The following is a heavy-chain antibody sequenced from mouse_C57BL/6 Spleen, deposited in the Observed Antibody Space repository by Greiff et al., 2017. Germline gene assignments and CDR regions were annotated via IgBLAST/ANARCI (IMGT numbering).Heavy chain of an antibody. Sequence: EVKLVESGGGLVKPGGSLKLSCAASGFTFSSYAMSWVRQTPEKRLEWVATISDGGSYTYYPDNVKGRFTISRDNAKNNLYLQMSHLKSEDTAMYYCARGRDYGSFPFDYWGQGTTLTVSS. D-gene: IGHD1-1*01. CDR2: ISDGGSYT. CDR3: ARGRDYGSFPFDY. CDR1: GFTFSSYA. J-gene: IGHJ2*01. V-gene: IGHV5-4*03.